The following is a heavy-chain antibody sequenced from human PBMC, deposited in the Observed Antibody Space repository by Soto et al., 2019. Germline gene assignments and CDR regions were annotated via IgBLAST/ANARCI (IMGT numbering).Heavy chain of an antibody. D-gene: IGHD3-22*01. V-gene: IGHV3-30-3*01. Sequence: GGSLRFSCAASGFTFSSYAMHWVRQAPGKGLEWVAVISYDGSNKYYADSVKGRFTISRDNSKNTLYLQMNSLRAEDTAVYYCARGLFGCSGYQRFYAFYIWGQGTMVTVSS. CDR1: GFTFSSYA. CDR2: ISYDGSNK. CDR3: ARGLFGCSGYQRFYAFYI. J-gene: IGHJ3*02.